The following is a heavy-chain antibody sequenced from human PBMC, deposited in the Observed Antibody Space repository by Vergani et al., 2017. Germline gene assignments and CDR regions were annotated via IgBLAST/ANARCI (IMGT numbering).Heavy chain of an antibody. CDR3: ARHVCCSSTSCYFYGGNDAFDI. CDR1: GYSFTSYW. V-gene: IGHV5-51*01. CDR2: SYPGDSDP. D-gene: IGHD2-2*01. Sequence: EVHLVQSGADVKKPGESLKIFCKGSGYSFTSYWIGWAPQMPGKGLEWMGISYPGDSDPRYSPSFQGQVSISADKSISTAYLQWSSLKASDTAMYYCARHVCCSSTSCYFYGGNDAFDIWGQGTMVTVSS. J-gene: IGHJ3*02.